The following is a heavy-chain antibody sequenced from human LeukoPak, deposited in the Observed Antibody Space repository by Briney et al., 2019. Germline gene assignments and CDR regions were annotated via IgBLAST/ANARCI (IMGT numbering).Heavy chain of an antibody. J-gene: IGHJ4*02. Sequence: KPGGSLRLSCAASAFTFSTHTMNWFRQAPGEGLEWVSSISSSSYYIHYADSVKGRFTISRDNAKNSLFLQMNRLRAEDTAMYYCARVTGGSSWYGAADYWGQGTLVTVSS. CDR1: AFTFSTHT. CDR3: ARVTGGSSWYGAADY. CDR2: ISSSSYYI. D-gene: IGHD6-13*01. V-gene: IGHV3-21*01.